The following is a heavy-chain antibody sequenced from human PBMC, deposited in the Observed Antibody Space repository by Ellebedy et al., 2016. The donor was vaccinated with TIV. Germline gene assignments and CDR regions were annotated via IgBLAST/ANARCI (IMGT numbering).Heavy chain of an antibody. V-gene: IGHV3-7*01. CDR2: IYQDGSQK. CDR1: GFNFRSYW. D-gene: IGHD4-17*01. CDR3: ARRGSYGDYAVQINSWFDR. Sequence: GESLKISCAASGFNFRSYWMGWVRQAPGKRLAWVANIYQDGSQKYYVDSAEGRFTISRDNAKNSLYLEMKSLRVEDTAMYYCARRGSYGDYAVQINSWFDRWGRGTLVTVSS. J-gene: IGHJ5*02.